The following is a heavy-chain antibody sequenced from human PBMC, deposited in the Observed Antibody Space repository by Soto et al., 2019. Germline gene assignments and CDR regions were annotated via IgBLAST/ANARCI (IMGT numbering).Heavy chain of an antibody. J-gene: IGHJ6*02. Sequence: SVKVSCKASGYSFTDYHIHWVRQAPGQGLEWLGRINPKSGGTSTAQKFQGWVTMTTDTSISTASMELTRLTSDDTAIYYCARGDSTDCSNGVCSFFYNHDMDVWGQGTTVTASS. CDR1: GYSFTDYH. CDR3: ARGDSTDCSNGVCSFFYNHDMDV. D-gene: IGHD2-8*01. CDR2: INPKSGGT. V-gene: IGHV1-2*04.